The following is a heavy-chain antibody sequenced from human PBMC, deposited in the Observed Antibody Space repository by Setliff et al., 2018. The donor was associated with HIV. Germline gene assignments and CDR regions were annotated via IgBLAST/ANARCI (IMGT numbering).Heavy chain of an antibody. CDR1: GFAFSGHQ. CDR2: ISGSGRKT. J-gene: IGHJ4*02. D-gene: IGHD1-26*01. V-gene: IGHV3-23*01. CDR3: ARDPILGGPDFFDY. Sequence: GGSLRLSCAASGFAFSGHQMSWVRQAPGKGLEWVSSISGSGRKTYYGDSVKGRFTISRDNSWDTVDLQMNTLRAEDTAVYYCARDPILGGPDFFDYWGQGTLVTVSS.